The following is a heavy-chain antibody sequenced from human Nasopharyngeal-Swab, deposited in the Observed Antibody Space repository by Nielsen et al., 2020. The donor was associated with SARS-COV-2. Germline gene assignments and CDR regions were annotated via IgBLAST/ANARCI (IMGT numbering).Heavy chain of an antibody. J-gene: IGHJ4*02. Sequence: LSLTCAASGFTFSDYYMSWIRQAPGKGLEWVSYISSSGSTIYYADSVKGRFTISRDNAKNSLYLQMNSLRAEDTAVYYCATAGVSVRSYYFDYWGQGTLVTVSS. CDR1: GFTFSDYY. CDR2: ISSSGSTI. D-gene: IGHD3-10*02. V-gene: IGHV3-11*04. CDR3: ATAGVSVRSYYFDY.